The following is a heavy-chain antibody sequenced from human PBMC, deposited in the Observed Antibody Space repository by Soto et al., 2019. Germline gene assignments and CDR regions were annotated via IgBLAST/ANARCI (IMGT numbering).Heavy chain of an antibody. CDR3: ARDRLHRTSSITFDD. J-gene: IGHJ4*02. CDR1: GYTFTSYA. V-gene: IGHV1-3*01. CDR2: INAGNGNT. Sequence: ASVKVSCKASGYTFTSYAMHWVRQAPGQRLEWMGWINAGNGNTKYSQKFQGRVTITRDTSASTAYMELSSLRSEDTAVYYCARDRLHRTSSITFDDWGQGALVIVSS. D-gene: IGHD2-21*01.